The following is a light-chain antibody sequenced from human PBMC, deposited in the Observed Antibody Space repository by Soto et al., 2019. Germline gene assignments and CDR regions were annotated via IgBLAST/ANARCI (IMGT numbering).Light chain of an antibody. V-gene: IGKV1-5*03. Sequence: DIQMTQSPSTLSASVGDRVTITCRASQSISSWLAWYQQKPGKAPKLLIYKASSLESGVPSRFSGSGSGTEFTLTISSLQPDDFVTYYCQQYNSYPPFTFGPGTKVDIK. CDR2: KAS. J-gene: IGKJ3*01. CDR1: QSISSW. CDR3: QQYNSYPPFT.